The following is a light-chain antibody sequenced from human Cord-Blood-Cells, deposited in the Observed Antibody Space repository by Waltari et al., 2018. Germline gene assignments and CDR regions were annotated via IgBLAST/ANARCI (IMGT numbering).Light chain of an antibody. CDR3: QSYDSSLSGVV. J-gene: IGLJ2*01. CDR1: SSNIGAGYD. V-gene: IGLV1-40*01. CDR2: GNS. Sequence: QSVLTQPPSVSGAPGQRVTIPCTGTSSNIGAGYDVHRYPQLPGTAPKLLIYGNSNRPSGVPDRFSGSKSGTSASLAITGLQAEDEADYYCQSYDSSLSGVVFGGGTKLTVL.